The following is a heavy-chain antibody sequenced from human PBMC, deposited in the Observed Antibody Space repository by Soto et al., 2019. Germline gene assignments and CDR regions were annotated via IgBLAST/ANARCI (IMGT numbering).Heavy chain of an antibody. V-gene: IGHV1-69*13. CDR2: IIPIFGTA. CDR3: ARGGPKLGHYLTAFDI. D-gene: IGHD3-16*01. CDR1: GCTFSSYA. J-gene: IGHJ3*02. Sequence: SVKASCKASGCTFSSYAISWVRQARGQGLEWMGGIIPIFGTANYAQKFQGRVTITADESTSTAYMELSSLRSEDTAVYYCARGGPKLGHYLTAFDIWGQGT.